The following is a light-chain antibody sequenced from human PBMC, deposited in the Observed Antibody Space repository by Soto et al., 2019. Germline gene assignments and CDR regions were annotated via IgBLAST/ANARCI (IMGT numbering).Light chain of an antibody. J-gene: IGKJ5*01. CDR1: ETLSNN. CDR2: GAS. V-gene: IGKV3-20*01. CDR3: QQYGSSPPIT. Sequence: EIVMTQSPATLSVSPGDRVTLSCRASETLSNNLAWFHQKPGQAPRLLIYGASGRATGIPDRFSGSGSGTDFTLTISRLEPEDFAVYYCQQYGSSPPITFGQGTRLEIK.